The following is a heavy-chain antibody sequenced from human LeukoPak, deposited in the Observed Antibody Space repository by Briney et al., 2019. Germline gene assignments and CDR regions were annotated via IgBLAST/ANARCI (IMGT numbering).Heavy chain of an antibody. J-gene: IGHJ4*02. CDR1: GGSISSSGYY. V-gene: IGHV4-39*01. CDR3: ARHGGAAAGLDY. CDR2: VYDSGST. Sequence: SETLSLTCTVSGGSISSSGYYWGWIRQPPGKGLEWIGSVYDSGSTYYNPSLKSRVTVHVDTSKNQFSLRLSSVTAAVTAEYYCARHGGAAAGLDYCGQGILVTVSS. D-gene: IGHD6-13*01.